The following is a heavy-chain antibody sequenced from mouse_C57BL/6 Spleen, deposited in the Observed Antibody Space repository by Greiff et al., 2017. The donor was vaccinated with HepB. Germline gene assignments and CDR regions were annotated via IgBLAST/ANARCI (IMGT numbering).Heavy chain of an antibody. V-gene: IGHV1-19*01. Sequence: EVQVVESGPVLVKPGASVKMSCKASGYTFTDYYMNWVKQSHGKSLEWIGVINPYNGGTSYNQKFKGKATLTVDKSSSTAYMELNSLTSEDSAVYYCARYRYYGSSPFDYWGQGTTLTVSS. J-gene: IGHJ2*01. CDR1: GYTFTDYY. CDR2: INPYNGGT. D-gene: IGHD1-1*01. CDR3: ARYRYYGSSPFDY.